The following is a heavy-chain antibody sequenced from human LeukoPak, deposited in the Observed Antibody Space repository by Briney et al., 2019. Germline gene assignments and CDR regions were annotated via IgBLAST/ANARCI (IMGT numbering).Heavy chain of an antibody. J-gene: IGHJ6*02. Sequence: GGSLRLSCAASGFTFSSYGMHWVRQAPGKGPEWVAAASYDGSNQYYVDSVKGRFTISRDNSQNTLNLQMNSLRAEDTAVYYCAKDLVSAAGLYYYGMDVWGQGTTVTVSS. D-gene: IGHD6-13*01. CDR1: GFTFSSYG. CDR3: AKDLVSAAGLYYYGMDV. V-gene: IGHV3-30*18. CDR2: ASYDGSNQ.